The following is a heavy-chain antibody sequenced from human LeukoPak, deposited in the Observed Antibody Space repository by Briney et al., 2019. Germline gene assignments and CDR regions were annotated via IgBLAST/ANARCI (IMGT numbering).Heavy chain of an antibody. J-gene: IGHJ6*03. CDR3: ARRKDYYYSYMDV. CDR2: IYYSGST. V-gene: IGHV4-39*01. CDR1: GGSISSGSYY. Sequence: SETLSLTCTVSGGSISSGSYYWGWIRQPPGKGLEWIGSIYYSGSTYYKPSLKSRVTISVDTSKNQFSLKLSSVTAADTAVYYCARRKDYYYSYMDVWGKGTTVTISS.